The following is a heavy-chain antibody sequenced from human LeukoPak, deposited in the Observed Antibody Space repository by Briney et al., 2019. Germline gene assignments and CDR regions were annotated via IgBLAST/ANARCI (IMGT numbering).Heavy chain of an antibody. CDR1: GGSISSYY. V-gene: IGHV4-59*01. J-gene: IGHJ4*02. CDR3: ARGSSWYQYFDY. CDR2: IYYSGST. D-gene: IGHD6-13*01. Sequence: SETLSLTCTVSGGSISSYYWSWIRQPPGKGLEWIGYIYYSGSTNYNPSLKSRVTISVDTSKNQFSLKLSPVTAADTAVYYCARGSSWYQYFDYWGQGTLVTVSS.